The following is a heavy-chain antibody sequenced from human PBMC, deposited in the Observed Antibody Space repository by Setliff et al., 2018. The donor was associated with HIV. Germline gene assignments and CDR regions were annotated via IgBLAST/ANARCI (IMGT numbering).Heavy chain of an antibody. CDR2: IAADDSVR. V-gene: IGHV3-23*01. Sequence: GGSLRLSCAASGFTFSSFAMAWVRQAPGRGLEWVSAIAADDSVRSYADSARGRFTISRDNYLSTLYLQMNSLRAADTAVYYCAKDSRLVRYDFWSAAYIFDNWGQGTLVTVSS. CDR1: GFTFSSFA. CDR3: AKDSRLVRYDFWSAAYIFDN. J-gene: IGHJ4*02. D-gene: IGHD3-3*01.